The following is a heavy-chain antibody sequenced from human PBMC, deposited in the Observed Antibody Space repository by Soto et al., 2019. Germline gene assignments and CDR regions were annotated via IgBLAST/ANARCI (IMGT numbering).Heavy chain of an antibody. J-gene: IGHJ4*02. CDR1: GGSFSGYY. CDR2: INHSGST. D-gene: IGHD3-16*01. V-gene: IGHV4-34*01. CDR3: ARGLHLGEFPPYYFDY. Sequence: KLSETPSLTCAFYGGSFSGYYWSWVRQPPGKGLEWIGEINHSGSTNYNPSLKSRVTISVDTSKNQFSLKLSSVTAADTAVYYCARGLHLGEFPPYYFDYWGQGTLVTVSS.